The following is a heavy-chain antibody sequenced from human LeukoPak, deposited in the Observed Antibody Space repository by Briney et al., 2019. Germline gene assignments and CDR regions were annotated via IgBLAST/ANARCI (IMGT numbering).Heavy chain of an antibody. CDR2: IDTNTGNP. CDR1: GYTFTSYA. CDR3: ARGEYYYDSSAEYYFDY. V-gene: IGHV7-4-1*02. J-gene: IGHJ4*02. Sequence: ASVKVSCKASGYTFTSYALNWVRQAPGQGLEWMGWIDTNTGNPTYAQGFTGRFVFSLDTSVSTAYLQISSLKAEDTAVYYCARGEYYYDSSAEYYFDYWGQGTLITVSS. D-gene: IGHD3-22*01.